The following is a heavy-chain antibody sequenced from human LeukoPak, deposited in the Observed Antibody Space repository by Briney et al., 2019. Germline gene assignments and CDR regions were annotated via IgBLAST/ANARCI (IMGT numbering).Heavy chain of an antibody. CDR2: IYYSGST. D-gene: IGHD3-16*02. Sequence: SETLSLTCTVSGGSISSYYWSWIRQPPGKGLEWIGYIYYSGSTKYNPSLKSRVTISVDTSKNQFSRKLSSVTAADTAVYYCARTSYSYPLDYWGQGTLVTVSS. V-gene: IGHV4-59*01. CDR1: GGSISSYY. J-gene: IGHJ4*02. CDR3: ARTSYSYPLDY.